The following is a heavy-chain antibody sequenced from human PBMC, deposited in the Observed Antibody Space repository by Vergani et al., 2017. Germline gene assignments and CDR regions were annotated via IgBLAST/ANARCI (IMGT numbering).Heavy chain of an antibody. V-gene: IGHV3-21*01. D-gene: IGHD4-11*01. CDR2: ISSSSSYI. CDR3: ARDRVTTTYYMYV. CDR1: GFTFSSYS. J-gene: IGHJ6*03. Sequence: EVQLLESGGDLVQPGGSLRLSCAASGFTFSSYSMNWVRQAPGKGLEWVSSISSSSSYIYYADSVKGRFTISRDNAKKSLYLQMNSLRAEDTAGYYCARDRVTTTYYMYVWGKGTTVTVSS.